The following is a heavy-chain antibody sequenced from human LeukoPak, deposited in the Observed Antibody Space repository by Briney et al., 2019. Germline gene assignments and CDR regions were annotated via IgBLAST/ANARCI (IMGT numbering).Heavy chain of an antibody. J-gene: IGHJ4*02. V-gene: IGHV6-1*01. Sequence: TSQTLSLTCAISGDIVSSNSAAWDWIRQSPSRGLEWLGRTYYRSKWYNDYAESMEGRMTISQDTSKNQYSLHLNSVTPDDTAVYYCARDFGTTGWHTFDYWGQGTLVTVSS. CDR1: GDIVSSNSAA. CDR3: ARDFGTTGWHTFDY. CDR2: TYYRSKWYN. D-gene: IGHD6-19*01.